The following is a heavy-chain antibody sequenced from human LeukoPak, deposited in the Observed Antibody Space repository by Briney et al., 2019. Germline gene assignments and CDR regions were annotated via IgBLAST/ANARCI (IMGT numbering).Heavy chain of an antibody. CDR3: AKDMSHRPSSAIDY. J-gene: IGHJ4*02. V-gene: IGHV3-30*02. CDR2: IRYDGSNK. Sequence: GGSLRLSCGASGFTFSSYGMHWVRQAPGKGLEWVAFIRYDGSNKYYADSVKGRFTISRDNAKNSLYLQMNSLRAEDMALYYCAKDMSHRPSSAIDYWGQGTLVTVSS. CDR1: GFTFSSYG. D-gene: IGHD6-19*01.